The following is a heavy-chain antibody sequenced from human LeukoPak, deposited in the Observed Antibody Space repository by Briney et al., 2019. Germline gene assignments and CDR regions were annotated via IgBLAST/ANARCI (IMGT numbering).Heavy chain of an antibody. CDR2: IYTSGST. CDR3: ARRRWIPNFDY. J-gene: IGHJ4*02. Sequence: SETLSLTCTVSGGSFSIYYWSWIRQPAGKGLEWIGRIYTSGSTNYIPSLKSRVTMSVDTSKNQFSLKLSSVAAADTAVYYCARRRWIPNFDYWGQGTLVTVSS. D-gene: IGHD4-23*01. V-gene: IGHV4-4*07. CDR1: GGSFSIYY.